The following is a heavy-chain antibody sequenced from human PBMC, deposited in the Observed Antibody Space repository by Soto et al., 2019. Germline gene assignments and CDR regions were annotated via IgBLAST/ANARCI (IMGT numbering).Heavy chain of an antibody. D-gene: IGHD2-15*01. CDR2: INHSGST. J-gene: IGHJ3*02. V-gene: IGHV4-34*01. Sequence: SETLSLTCAVYGGSFSGYYWSWIRQPPGKGLEWIGEINHSGSTNYNPSLKSRVTISVDTSKNQFSLKLSSVTAADTAVYYCARGRRFVRRAAATKIQTDAFDIWGQGTMVTVSS. CDR1: GGSFSGYY. CDR3: ARGRRFVRRAAATKIQTDAFDI.